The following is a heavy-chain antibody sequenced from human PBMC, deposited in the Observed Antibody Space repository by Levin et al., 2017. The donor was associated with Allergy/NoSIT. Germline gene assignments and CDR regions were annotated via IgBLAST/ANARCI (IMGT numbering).Heavy chain of an antibody. J-gene: IGHJ3*01. Sequence: GESLKISCAASGFMFSTYALSWVRQGPGKGLEWVSSISGSGSGTEYADSVKGRFTIFRDNAQNTFFLQMNSLRVDDTATYYCAKCWGAALRFDAFDAWGQGAMVTVSS. V-gene: IGHV3-23*01. CDR1: GFMFSTYA. CDR2: ISGSGSGT. CDR3: AKCWGAALRFDAFDA. D-gene: IGHD7-27*01.